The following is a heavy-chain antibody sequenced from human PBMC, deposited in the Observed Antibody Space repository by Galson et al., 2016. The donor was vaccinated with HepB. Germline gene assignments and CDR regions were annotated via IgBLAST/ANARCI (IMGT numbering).Heavy chain of an antibody. J-gene: IGHJ4*02. Sequence: SLRLSCAASGLTFSKSAMHWVRQAPGKELAWVAVISDDRTNTYYANSVKGRFTISRDNSKNHVYLEMNSLRPEDTAVYYCARVVSYDFWSGWGYFDHWGQGTLVTVSS. CDR3: ARVVSYDFWSGWGYFDH. D-gene: IGHD3-3*01. V-gene: IGHV3-30*04. CDR2: ISDDRTNT. CDR1: GLTFSKSA.